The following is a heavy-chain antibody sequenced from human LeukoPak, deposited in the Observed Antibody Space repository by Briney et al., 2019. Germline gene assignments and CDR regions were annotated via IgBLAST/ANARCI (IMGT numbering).Heavy chain of an antibody. CDR3: ARPLRGGSGWAAFDY. Sequence: GESLKISCKGSGYSFTSYWIGWVRQMPGKGLEWMGIIYPGDSDTRYSPSFQGQVTISADKSISTAYLQWSSLKASDTAMYYCARPLRGGSGWAAFDYWGQGTLVTVSS. CDR2: IYPGDSDT. V-gene: IGHV5-51*01. J-gene: IGHJ4*02. D-gene: IGHD6-19*01. CDR1: GYSFTSYW.